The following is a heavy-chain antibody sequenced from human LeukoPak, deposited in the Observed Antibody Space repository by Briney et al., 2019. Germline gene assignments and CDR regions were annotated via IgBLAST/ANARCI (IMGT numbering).Heavy chain of an antibody. J-gene: IGHJ3*02. CDR1: GGSFSGYY. Sequence: SETLSLTCAVYGGSFSGYYWSWIRQPPGKGLEWIGEINHSGSTNYNPSLKSRVTISVDTSKNQFSLKLSSVTAADTAVYYCARGAAPQTNDAFDIWGQGTTVTVSS. V-gene: IGHV4-34*01. CDR2: INHSGST. CDR3: ARGAAPQTNDAFDI. D-gene: IGHD2-15*01.